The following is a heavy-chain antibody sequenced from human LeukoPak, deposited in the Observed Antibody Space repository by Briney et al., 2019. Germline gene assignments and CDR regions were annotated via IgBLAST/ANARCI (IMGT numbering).Heavy chain of an antibody. CDR2: INHSGSI. CDR3: ARVPYYYDSSGYDY. Sequence: SETLSLTCAVYGGSFSGYYWSWIRQPPGKGLEWIGEINHSGSINYNPSLKSRVTISVDTSKNQFSLKLSSVTAADTAVYYCARVPYYYDSSGYDYWGQGTLVTVSS. V-gene: IGHV4-34*01. D-gene: IGHD3-22*01. CDR1: GGSFSGYY. J-gene: IGHJ4*02.